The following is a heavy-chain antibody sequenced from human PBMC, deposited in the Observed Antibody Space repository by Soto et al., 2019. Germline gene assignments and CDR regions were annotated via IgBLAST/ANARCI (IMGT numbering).Heavy chain of an antibody. CDR1: GFTFSSYT. J-gene: IGHJ4*02. V-gene: IGHV3-48*02. CDR2: ITTTSSII. D-gene: IGHD4-17*01. Sequence: EVQLVESGGGLAQPGGSLRLSCAASGFTFSSYTMNWVRQAPGKGLEWVSYITTTSSIIYYTDSVEGRFTISRDNAKNSLYLQMNSLRDEDTAVYYCARGAMTTVTHFDYWGQGTLVTVSS. CDR3: ARGAMTTVTHFDY.